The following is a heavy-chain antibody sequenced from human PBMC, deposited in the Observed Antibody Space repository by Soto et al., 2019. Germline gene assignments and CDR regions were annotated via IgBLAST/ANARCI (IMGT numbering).Heavy chain of an antibody. J-gene: IGHJ6*02. Sequence: PSETLSLTCTVSGGSISSYYWSWIRQPAGKGLEWIGRIYTSGSTNYNPSLKSRVTMSVDTSKNQFSLKLSSVTAADTAVYYCAGTGQLVRTNCYYYGMDVWGQGTTVTVSS. CDR3: AGTGQLVRTNCYYYGMDV. V-gene: IGHV4-4*07. CDR2: IYTSGST. CDR1: GGSISSYY. D-gene: IGHD6-6*01.